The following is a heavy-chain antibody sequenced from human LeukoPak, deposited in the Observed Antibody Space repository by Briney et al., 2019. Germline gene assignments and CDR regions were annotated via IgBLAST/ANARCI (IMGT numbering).Heavy chain of an antibody. CDR3: AKDVKAGSGDYYFDY. CDR1: GFTFSRYA. D-gene: IGHD3-3*01. J-gene: IGHJ4*02. V-gene: IGHV3-23*01. Sequence: GGSLRLSCAASGFTFSRYALNWARQAPGKGLEWVSTVSVSGGSTYYADSVKGRVTISIDNSENTLYMQMNSLRAEDTAVYYCAKDVKAGSGDYYFDYWGQGTLVTVSS. CDR2: VSVSGGST.